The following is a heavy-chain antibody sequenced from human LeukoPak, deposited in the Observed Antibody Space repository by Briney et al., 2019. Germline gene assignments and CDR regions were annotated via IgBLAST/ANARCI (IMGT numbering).Heavy chain of an antibody. CDR2: MNPNSGNT. CDR1: GYTFTGYD. D-gene: IGHD3-22*01. Sequence: SVTVACKASGYTFTGYDINWVRQATGQGLEWMGWMNPNSGNTGYAQKFQGRVTINRNTSISTAYMELSSLRSEDTAVYDCARVTYYYDSSGYYGNYFDYWGQGTLVTVSS. CDR3: ARVTYYYDSSGYYGNYFDY. V-gene: IGHV1-8*03. J-gene: IGHJ4*02.